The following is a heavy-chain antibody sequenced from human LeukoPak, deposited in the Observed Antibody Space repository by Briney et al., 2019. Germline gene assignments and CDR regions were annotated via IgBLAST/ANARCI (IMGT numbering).Heavy chain of an antibody. V-gene: IGHV4-59*01. CDR3: ARVSKGAFDI. J-gene: IGHJ3*02. CDR2: IYYSGST. Sequence: SETLSLTCTVSGGSISSYYWSWIRQPPGKGLEWIGYIYYSGSTNYNPSLKSRVTISVDTSKNQFSLKLSSVTAADTAVYYCARVSKGAFDIWGQGTMVTVSS. CDR1: GGSISSYY.